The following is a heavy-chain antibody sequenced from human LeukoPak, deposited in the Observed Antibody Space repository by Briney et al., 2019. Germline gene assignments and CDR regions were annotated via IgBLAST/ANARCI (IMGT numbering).Heavy chain of an antibody. V-gene: IGHV1-46*01. Sequence: ASVRFSCKASGYTFTSYYMHWMRQAPGQGPEWMGIINPRGVSTDYAQKFQGRITMTSDTSTSTVYLELNSLRSDDTAVYFCARVGSAAATADYWGQGTLGTVSS. J-gene: IGHJ4*02. CDR1: GYTFTSYY. CDR3: ARVGSAAATADY. CDR2: INPRGVST. D-gene: IGHD6-25*01.